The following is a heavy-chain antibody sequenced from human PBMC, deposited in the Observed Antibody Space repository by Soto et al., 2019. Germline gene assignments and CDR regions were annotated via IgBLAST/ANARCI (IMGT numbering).Heavy chain of an antibody. CDR2: IYYSGST. Sequence: SETLSLTCPFSGGSISSYYWIWIRQPPGKGLEWIGYIYYSGSTNYNPSLKSRVTISVDTSKNQFSLKLSSVTAADTAVYYCARHRPRITIFGVAPGAVYMDVWGKGTTVTVSS. J-gene: IGHJ6*03. V-gene: IGHV4-59*08. D-gene: IGHD3-3*01. CDR3: ARHRPRITIFGVAPGAVYMDV. CDR1: GGSISSYY.